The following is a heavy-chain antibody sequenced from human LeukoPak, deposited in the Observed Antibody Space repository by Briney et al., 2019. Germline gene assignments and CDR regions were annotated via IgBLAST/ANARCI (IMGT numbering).Heavy chain of an antibody. CDR3: ARQVWDLLLGDLYYNYYMDV. V-gene: IGHV4-34*01. J-gene: IGHJ6*03. Sequence: SSETLPLTCAVYGGSFSGYYWRWPRPPPGKGLERRGELNHSGSTTYNPSLKSRVTISVDTSKNQFSLTLRSVTAADTAVYYCARQVWDLLLGDLYYNYYMDVWGKGTTVTVSS. D-gene: IGHD3-16*01. CDR1: GGSFSGYY. CDR2: LNHSGST.